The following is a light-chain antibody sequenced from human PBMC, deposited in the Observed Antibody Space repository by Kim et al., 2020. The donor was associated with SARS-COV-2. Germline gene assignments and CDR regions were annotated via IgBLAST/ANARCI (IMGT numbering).Light chain of an antibody. CDR1: SSNIGNSY. Sequence: QSVLTQPPSVSAAPGQKVTISCSGSSSNIGNSYVSWYQQLPGTAPKLLIYDNNKRPSRIPDRFSGSKSGTSATLGITGLQTGDEADYYCGTWDSSLTAVIFGGGTKVTVL. CDR2: DNN. V-gene: IGLV1-51*01. J-gene: IGLJ2*01. CDR3: GTWDSSLTAVI.